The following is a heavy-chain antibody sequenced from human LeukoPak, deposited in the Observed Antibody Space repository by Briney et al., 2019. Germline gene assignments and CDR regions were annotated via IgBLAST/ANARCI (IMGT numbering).Heavy chain of an antibody. CDR1: GFTFSSYA. V-gene: IGHV3-23*01. D-gene: IGHD3-9*01. CDR2: ISGSGGST. CDR3: ARELTWHYYEY. Sequence: PGGSLRLSCAASGFTFSSYAMSWVRQAPGKGLEWVSAISGSGGSTYYADSVKGRFTISRDTSRNTLYLQMSSLWVEDTAVSFCARELTWHYYEYWGQGTLVTVSS. J-gene: IGHJ4*02.